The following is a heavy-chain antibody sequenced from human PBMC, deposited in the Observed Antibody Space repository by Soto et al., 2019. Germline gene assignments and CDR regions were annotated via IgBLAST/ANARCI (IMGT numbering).Heavy chain of an antibody. D-gene: IGHD3-3*01. CDR1: GGSISSSSYY. J-gene: IGHJ4*02. Sequence: SETLSLTCTVSGGSISSSSYYWGWIRQPPGKGLEWIGSIYYSGSTYYNPSLKSRVTISVDTSKNQFSLKLSSVTAADTAVYYCARRLRFLEWSGGGYFDYWGQGTLVTVSS. V-gene: IGHV4-39*01. CDR2: IYYSGST. CDR3: ARRLRFLEWSGGGYFDY.